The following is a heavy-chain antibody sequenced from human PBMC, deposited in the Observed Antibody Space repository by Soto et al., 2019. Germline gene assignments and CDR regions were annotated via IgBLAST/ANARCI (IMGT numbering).Heavy chain of an antibody. V-gene: IGHV3-30-3*01. Sequence: QVQLVESGGGVVQPGRSLRLSCAASGFSFSRHAMHWVRQAPGKGLEWVAVIAYDGINKYYADSVKGRFTISRDNSKDTLYLQMDSLRNEDTALYYCAKASITLGGSQSSYFDYWGQGAPVTVT. D-gene: IGHD3-16*01. CDR1: GFSFSRHA. J-gene: IGHJ4*02. CDR3: AKASITLGGSQSSYFDY. CDR2: IAYDGINK.